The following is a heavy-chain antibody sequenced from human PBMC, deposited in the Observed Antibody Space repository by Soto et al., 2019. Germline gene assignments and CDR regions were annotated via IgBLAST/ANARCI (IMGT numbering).Heavy chain of an antibody. Sequence: SETLSLTCTVSGGSISSDNYYWSWIRQPPGKGLEWIGYIYYSGSTYYNPSLKSRVTISADTSKNQFSLKLSSVTAADTAVYYCAGGNDYAKIGYWGQGAQVTVSS. D-gene: IGHD4-17*01. CDR1: GGSISSDNYY. CDR3: AGGNDYAKIGY. J-gene: IGHJ4*02. V-gene: IGHV4-30-4*01. CDR2: IYYSGST.